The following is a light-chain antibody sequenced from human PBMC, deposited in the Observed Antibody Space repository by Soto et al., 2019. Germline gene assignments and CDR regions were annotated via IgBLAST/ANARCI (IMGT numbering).Light chain of an antibody. J-gene: IGKJ4*01. V-gene: IGKV1-39*01. CDR2: AAS. CDR1: QSISSY. Sequence: DIQMTQSPSSLSASVGDRVIITFRASQSISSYLNWYQQKPGKAPKLLIYAASSLQSGVPSRFSGSGSGTDFTLTISSLQPEDFATYYCLQSYSTLLTFGGGTKVDIK. CDR3: LQSYSTLLT.